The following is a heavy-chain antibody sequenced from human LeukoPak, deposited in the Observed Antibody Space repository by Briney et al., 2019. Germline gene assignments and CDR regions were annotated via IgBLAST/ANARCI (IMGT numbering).Heavy chain of an antibody. CDR1: GGSFSSFY. J-gene: IGHJ4*02. Sequence: PSETLSLTCAVYGGSFSSFYWSWIRQPPGKGLEWIGYIYYSGSTNYNPSLKSRVTISVDTSKNQFSLKLSSVTAADTAVYYCARLGLWFGELGQGYYFDYWGQGTLVTVSS. CDR2: IYYSGST. D-gene: IGHD3-10*01. CDR3: ARLGLWFGELGQGYYFDY. V-gene: IGHV4-59*08.